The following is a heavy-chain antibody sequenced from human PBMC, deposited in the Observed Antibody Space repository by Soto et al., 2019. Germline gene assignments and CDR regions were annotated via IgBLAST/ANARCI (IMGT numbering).Heavy chain of an antibody. CDR3: AHSYYYDSSGYYPLFDY. CDR2: IYWDDDK. V-gene: IGHV2-5*02. J-gene: IGHJ4*02. D-gene: IGHD3-22*01. Sequence: KESGPTLVKPTQTLTLTCTFSGFSLSTSGVGVGWIRQPPGKALEWLALIYWDDDKRYSPSLKSRLTITKDTSKNQVVLTMTNMDPVDTATYYCAHSYYYDSSGYYPLFDYWGQGTLVTVSS. CDR1: GFSLSTSGVG.